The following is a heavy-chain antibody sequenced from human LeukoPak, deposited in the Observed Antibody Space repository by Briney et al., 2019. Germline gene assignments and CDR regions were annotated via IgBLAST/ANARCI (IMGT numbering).Heavy chain of an antibody. J-gene: IGHJ4*02. CDR3: AKDLTTTSADYYFDY. CDR1: GFTFSSYA. V-gene: IGHV3-30-3*01. CDR2: TSNDGRDK. D-gene: IGHD1-1*01. Sequence: GGSLRLSCAASGFTFSSYALHWVRQAPGKGLEWVAVTSNDGRDKHHADSVKGRYTVSRDNSKNTLYLQMNSLRVEDTAVYYCAKDLTTTSADYYFDYWGQGTLVTVSS.